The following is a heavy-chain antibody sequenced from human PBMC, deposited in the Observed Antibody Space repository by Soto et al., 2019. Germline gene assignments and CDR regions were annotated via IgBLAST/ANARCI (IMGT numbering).Heavy chain of an antibody. CDR3: AKGSQDVMTGYYFFDN. Sequence: GGSLRLSCAASGFSFSSYAVTWVRQAPGKGLEWVSGISGSAASTYYADSVKGRFTISRDNFKNTLHLQMNSLGGEDTALYYCAKGSQDVMTGYYFFDNWGQGTLVTVSS. V-gene: IGHV3-23*01. CDR2: ISGSAAST. CDR1: GFSFSSYA. J-gene: IGHJ4*02. D-gene: IGHD3-9*01.